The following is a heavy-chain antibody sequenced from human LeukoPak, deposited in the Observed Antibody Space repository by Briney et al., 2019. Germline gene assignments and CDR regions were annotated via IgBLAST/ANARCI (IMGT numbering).Heavy chain of an antibody. CDR2: ISGSGGST. CDR1: GFTFSSYG. J-gene: IGHJ6*03. Sequence: GGSLRLSCTASGFTFSSYGMSWVRQAPGKGLEWVSAISGSGGSTYYADSVKGRFTISRDNSKNTLYLQMNSLRAEDTAVYYCAKVEWGNSGGFYYYYMDVWGKGTTVTISS. V-gene: IGHV3-23*01. D-gene: IGHD2-8*01. CDR3: AKVEWGNSGGFYYYYMDV.